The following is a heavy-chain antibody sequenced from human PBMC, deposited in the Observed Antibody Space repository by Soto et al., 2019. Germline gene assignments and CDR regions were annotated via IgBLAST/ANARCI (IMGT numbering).Heavy chain of an antibody. J-gene: IGHJ4*02. Sequence: GGSLRLSCAASGFTFSTYGMHWVRQAPGRGLEWVSAISCGGTKTYPADSVKGRFTISRDNSRNTLYLQMNNVRADDTAVYYCAKASASARPYYFDYWGLGALVTVSS. CDR3: AKASASARPYYFDY. V-gene: IGHV3-30*18. CDR1: GFTFSTYG. D-gene: IGHD6-6*01. CDR2: ISCGGTKT.